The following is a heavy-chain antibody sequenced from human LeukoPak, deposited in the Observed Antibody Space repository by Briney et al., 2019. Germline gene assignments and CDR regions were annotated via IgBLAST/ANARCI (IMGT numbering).Heavy chain of an antibody. Sequence: PGGSLRLSCAASGFTSSSYEMNWVRQAPGKGLEWVSYISSSGSTIYYADSVKGRFTISRDNAKNSLYLQMNSLRAEDTAVYYCARRTGTTISWFDPWGQGTLVTVSS. CDR1: GFTSSSYE. CDR2: ISSSGSTI. D-gene: IGHD1-7*01. V-gene: IGHV3-48*03. J-gene: IGHJ5*02. CDR3: ARRTGTTISWFDP.